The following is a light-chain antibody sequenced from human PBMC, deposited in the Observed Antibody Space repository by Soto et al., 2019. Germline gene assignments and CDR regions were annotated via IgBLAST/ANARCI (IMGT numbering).Light chain of an antibody. Sequence: DIQMTQSPSTLSGSVGDRVTITCRASQSVSRWLAWYQQKPGKAPKLLIYDASSLESGVPSRFRGSGSGTEFTLTISGLQPGDSAXXXXXXXXXXWTFGQGTKVDIK. V-gene: IGKV1-5*01. CDR2: DAS. CDR3: XXXXXXWT. CDR1: QSVSRW. J-gene: IGKJ1*01.